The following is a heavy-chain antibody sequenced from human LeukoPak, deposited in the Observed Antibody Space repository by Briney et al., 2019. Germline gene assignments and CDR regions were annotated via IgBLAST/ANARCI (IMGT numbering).Heavy chain of an antibody. CDR3: AATNYFYGSGSFHKRDS. Sequence: SETLSLTCGVYGDSFDNYYWNWIRQFPEKRLEWIGEVDHSGRTTYSPSFQGRVTISVDTSKSQFSLKLNSVTAADTAVYFCAATNYFYGSGSFHKRDSWGQGTLVTVSS. CDR1: GDSFDNYY. D-gene: IGHD3-10*01. CDR2: VDHSGRT. J-gene: IGHJ4*02. V-gene: IGHV4-34*01.